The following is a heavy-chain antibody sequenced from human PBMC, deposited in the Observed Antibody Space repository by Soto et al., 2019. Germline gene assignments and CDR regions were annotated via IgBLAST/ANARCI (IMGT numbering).Heavy chain of an antibody. CDR1: GGTFSSYA. Sequence: ASVKVSCKASGGTFSSYAISWVRQAPGQGLEWMGGIIPIFGTANYAQKFQGRVTITADESTSTAYMELSSLRSEDTAVYYCARQGYYYDSSAAIWGQGTLVTVS. CDR3: ARQGYYYDSSAAI. J-gene: IGHJ4*02. D-gene: IGHD3-22*01. V-gene: IGHV1-69*13. CDR2: IIPIFGTA.